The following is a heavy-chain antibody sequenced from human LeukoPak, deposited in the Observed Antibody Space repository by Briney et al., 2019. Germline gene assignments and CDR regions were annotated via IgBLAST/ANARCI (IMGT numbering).Heavy chain of an antibody. V-gene: IGHV3-74*01. CDR3: SRGSSSWRNAFDI. CDR2: ISPDESST. J-gene: IGHJ3*02. D-gene: IGHD6-13*01. CDR1: GFTFSSYW. Sequence: GGSLRLSCAASGFTFSSYWVHWVRQHPGKGLVWVSRISPDESSTSYADSVKGRFTISRDNAKNTLYLQMNSLRAEDTAVYFCSRGSSSWRNAFDIWGQGTMVTVSS.